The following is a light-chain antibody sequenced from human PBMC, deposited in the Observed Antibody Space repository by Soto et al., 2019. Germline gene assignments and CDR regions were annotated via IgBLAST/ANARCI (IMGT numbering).Light chain of an antibody. CDR3: GSYTASSTQV. Sequence: QSALTQAASVSGSPGQSITISCTGTSSDVGDYASVSWYQQHPGKAPKLMIYDVSNRPSGVSDRFSGSKSGNTASLTISGLQAEDEADYYCGSYTASSTQVLGTGTKVTVL. CDR1: SSDVGDYAS. J-gene: IGLJ1*01. CDR2: DVS. V-gene: IGLV2-14*03.